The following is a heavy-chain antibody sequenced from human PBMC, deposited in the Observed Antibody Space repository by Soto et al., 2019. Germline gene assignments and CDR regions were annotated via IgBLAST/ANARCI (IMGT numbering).Heavy chain of an antibody. CDR3: ARVAYGDYEEAYYGMDV. CDR2: INPNSGGT. J-gene: IGHJ6*02. V-gene: IGHV1-2*04. Sequence: ASVKVSCKASGYTFTGYYMHWVRQAPGQGLEWMGWINPNSGGTNYAQKFQGWVTMTRDTSISTAYMELSRLRSDDTAVYYGARVAYGDYEEAYYGMDVWGQGTTVTVSS. D-gene: IGHD4-17*01. CDR1: GYTFTGYY.